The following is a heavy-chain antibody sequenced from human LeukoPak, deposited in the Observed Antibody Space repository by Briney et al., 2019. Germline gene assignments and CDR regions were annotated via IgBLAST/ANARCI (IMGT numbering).Heavy chain of an antibody. Sequence: GASVKVSCKASGYTLTELSMHWVRQAPGKGLEWMGGFDPEDGETIYAQKFQGRVTMTEDTSTDTAYMELSSLRSEDTAVYYCATSEEVYATSFDYWGQGTLVTVSS. CDR1: GYTLTELS. CDR2: FDPEDGET. CDR3: ATSEEVYATSFDY. J-gene: IGHJ4*02. D-gene: IGHD2-8*01. V-gene: IGHV1-24*01.